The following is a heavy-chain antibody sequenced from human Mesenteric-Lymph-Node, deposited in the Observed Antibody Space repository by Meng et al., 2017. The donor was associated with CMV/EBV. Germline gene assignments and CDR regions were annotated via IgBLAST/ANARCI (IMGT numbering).Heavy chain of an antibody. CDR2: IDHGGRT. V-gene: IGHV4-38-2*02. CDR1: GYSISSGYY. CDR3: ARGDRNSELPSQH. D-gene: IGHD4-23*01. J-gene: IGHJ1*01. Sequence: SETLSLTCTVSGYSISSGYYWGWIRQPPGRGLEWIGYIDHGGRTFYNPSLKSRVTISIDTSKNQFSLMLTSVTAADTAVYYCARGDRNSELPSQHWGQGTLVTVSS.